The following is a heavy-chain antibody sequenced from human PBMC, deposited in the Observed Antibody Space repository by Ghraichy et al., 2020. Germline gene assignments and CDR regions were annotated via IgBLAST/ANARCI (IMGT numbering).Heavy chain of an antibody. D-gene: IGHD4-17*01. Sequence: SVKVSCKASGGTFSRHAISWVRQAPGQGLEWMGGIIPSIGTADYAQNLQGRVTITADRSTSTAYMELSSLRPEDTAVYYCARGGATDYDKGGFDYWGQGTLVTVSS. V-gene: IGHV1-69*06. CDR1: GGTFSRHA. J-gene: IGHJ4*02. CDR2: IIPSIGTA. CDR3: ARGGATDYDKGGFDY.